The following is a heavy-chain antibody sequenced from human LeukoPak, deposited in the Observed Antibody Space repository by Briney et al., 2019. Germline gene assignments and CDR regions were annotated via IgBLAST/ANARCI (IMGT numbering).Heavy chain of an antibody. CDR1: GCTFSRYG. CDR3: AKAGSSSGYYSRFDY. D-gene: IGHD3-22*01. Sequence: GGSLRLSCVASGCTFSRYGMHWVRQAPGQGLEWVAVISDEGSNKYYTDSVKGRFTISRDNSKNTLYLQINSLRTEDTAVYYCAKAGSSSGYYSRFDYWGQGTLVTVSS. CDR2: ISDEGSNK. J-gene: IGHJ4*02. V-gene: IGHV3-30*18.